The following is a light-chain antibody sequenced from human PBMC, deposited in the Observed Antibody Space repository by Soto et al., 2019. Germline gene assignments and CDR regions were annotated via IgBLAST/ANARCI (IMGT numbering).Light chain of an antibody. CDR1: SSDVGDYNY. Sequence: QSVLTQPASVSGSPGQSITISCTGTSSDVGDYNYVSWYQQHPGKAPKLMIYDVTNRPSGLSKRFSASKSGNTASLTISGLQAEDEADYYCSSYTSSRGWVFGGGTKVTVL. CDR3: SSYTSSRGWV. V-gene: IGLV2-14*01. CDR2: DVT. J-gene: IGLJ3*02.